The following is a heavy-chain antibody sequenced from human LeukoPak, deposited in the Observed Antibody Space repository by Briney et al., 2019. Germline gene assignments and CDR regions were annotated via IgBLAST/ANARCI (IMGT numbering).Heavy chain of an antibody. J-gene: IGHJ4*02. Sequence: GGSLRLSCAASGFSFSSWMAWVRQAPGQGLEWVANINQDGGETYYVDSVQGRFTISRDNAKNSLFLQMNSLRAEDTAVYYCARSVDEGTVDYWGQGTLVTVSS. CDR3: ARSVDEGTVDY. CDR2: INQDGGET. D-gene: IGHD5-12*01. V-gene: IGHV3-7*03. CDR1: GFSFSSW.